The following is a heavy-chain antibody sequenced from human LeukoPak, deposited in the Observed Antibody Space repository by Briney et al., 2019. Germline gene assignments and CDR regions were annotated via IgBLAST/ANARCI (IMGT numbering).Heavy chain of an antibody. CDR2: IYHSGST. V-gene: IGHV4-38-2*02. Sequence: SETLSLTCTVSGYSISSGYYWGWIRQPPGKGLEWIGSIYHSGSTYYNPSLKSRVTISVDTSKNQFSLKLSSVTAADTAVYYCERAGSYYSFDYWGQGTLVTVSS. J-gene: IGHJ4*02. D-gene: IGHD1-26*01. CDR1: GYSISSGYY. CDR3: ERAGSYYSFDY.